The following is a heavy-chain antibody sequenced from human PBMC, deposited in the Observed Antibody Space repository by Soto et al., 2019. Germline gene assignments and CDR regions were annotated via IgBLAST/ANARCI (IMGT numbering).Heavy chain of an antibody. J-gene: IGHJ5*02. CDR2: ISAYNGNT. Sequence: ASVKVSCKASGYTFTSYGISWVRQAPGQGLEWMGWISAYNGNTNYAQKFQGRVTITADESTSTAYMELSSLRSEDTAVYYCAREGVMITFGGVIAPNWFDLWGQGTLVTVSS. V-gene: IGHV1-18*01. CDR3: AREGVMITFGGVIAPNWFDL. CDR1: GYTFTSYG. D-gene: IGHD3-16*02.